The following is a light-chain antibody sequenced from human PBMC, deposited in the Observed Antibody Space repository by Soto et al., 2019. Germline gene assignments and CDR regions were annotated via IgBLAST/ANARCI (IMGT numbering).Light chain of an antibody. CDR3: QQYRTYWT. CDR1: QSISTW. J-gene: IGKJ1*01. Sequence: DIQMTQSPSTLSASVGDRVTITCRASQSISTWLAWYQQKAGKAPKILIYKASILESGAPSRFSGSGSGTEFTLTIRSMQPDDFATYSCQQYRTYWTFGQGNKVEIK. CDR2: KAS. V-gene: IGKV1-5*03.